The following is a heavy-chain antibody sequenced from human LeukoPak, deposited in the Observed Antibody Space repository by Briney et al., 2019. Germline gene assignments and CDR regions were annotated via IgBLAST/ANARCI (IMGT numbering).Heavy chain of an antibody. J-gene: IGHJ4*02. V-gene: IGHV3-21*01. CDR1: GFTCSSYS. CDR2: ISSSSSYI. D-gene: IGHD1-26*01. CDR3: ARDQRDDSGSYLRLDY. Sequence: PGGSLRLXCAASGFTCSSYSMNWVRQAPGKGLEWVSSISSSSSYIYYADSVKGRFTISRDNAKNSLYLQMNSLRAEDTAVYYCARDQRDDSGSYLRLDYWGQGTLVTVSS.